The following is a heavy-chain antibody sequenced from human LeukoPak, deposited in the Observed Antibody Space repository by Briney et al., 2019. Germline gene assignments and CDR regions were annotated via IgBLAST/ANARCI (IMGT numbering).Heavy chain of an antibody. Sequence: GGSLRLSCAASGFTFSSYGMHWVRQAPGKGLEWVAVIWYDGSNKYYADSVKGRFTISRDNARNSLYLQMNSLRDEDTAVYYCTRGDGSTDYSDHRLRYWGRGTLVTVSS. V-gene: IGHV3-33*01. CDR1: GFTFSSYG. CDR3: TRGDGSTDYSDHRLRY. CDR2: IWYDGSNK. D-gene: IGHD3-10*01. J-gene: IGHJ4*02.